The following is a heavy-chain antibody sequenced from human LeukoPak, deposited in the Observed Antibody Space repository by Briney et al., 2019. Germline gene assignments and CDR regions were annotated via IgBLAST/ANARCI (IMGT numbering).Heavy chain of an antibody. J-gene: IGHJ4*02. V-gene: IGHV3-48*01. CDR3: ARDDGSSWYNFDY. D-gene: IGHD6-13*01. Sequence: AGGSLRLSCAASGFTFSSYSMNWVPPAPGKGLEWVSYGSSSSSTIYYADSVKGRCTISRDNAKNSLYLQMNSPRAEDTAVYYCARDDGSSWYNFDYWGQGTLVTVSS. CDR1: GFTFSSYS. CDR2: GSSSSSTI.